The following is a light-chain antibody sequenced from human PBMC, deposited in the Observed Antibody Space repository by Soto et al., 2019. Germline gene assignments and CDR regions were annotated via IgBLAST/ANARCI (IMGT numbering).Light chain of an antibody. V-gene: IGLV2-11*01. CDR2: DVS. J-gene: IGLJ2*01. CDR1: SSDVGGYNY. Sequence: QSALTQPRSVPGSPGQSVTISCTGTSSDVGGYNYVSWYQQHPGKAPKLMIYDVSKRPSGVPDRFSGSKSGNTASLTISGLQAEDEADYYCCSYAGSDTLYVVFGGGTKLTVL. CDR3: CSYAGSDTLYVV.